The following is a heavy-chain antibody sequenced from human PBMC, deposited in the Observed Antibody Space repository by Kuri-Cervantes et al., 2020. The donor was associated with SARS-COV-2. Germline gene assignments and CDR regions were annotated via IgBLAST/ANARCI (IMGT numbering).Heavy chain of an antibody. CDR1: GGSISSYY. V-gene: IGHV4-59*01. D-gene: IGHD6-19*01. CDR2: IYYSGST. J-gene: IGHJ6*02. CDR3: ARESGIAVAGHYYYYGMDV. Sequence: ESLKISCTVSGGSISSYYWGWIRQPPGKGLEWIGYIYYSGSTNYNPSLKSRVTISVDTSKNQFSLKLSSVTAADTAVYYCARESGIAVAGHYYYYGMDVWGQGTTVTVSS.